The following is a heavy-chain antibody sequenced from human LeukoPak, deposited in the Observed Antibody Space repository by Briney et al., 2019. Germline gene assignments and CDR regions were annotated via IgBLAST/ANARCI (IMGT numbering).Heavy chain of an antibody. CDR3: ARSSHYDFWSATFDY. D-gene: IGHD3-3*01. V-gene: IGHV4-39*01. CDR1: GGFISNSNFY. J-gene: IGHJ4*02. CDR2: IYYTGRT. Sequence: SENLSLTCTVSGGFISNSNFYWGWIRQPPGRGLDWIGNIYYTGRTYYNPSLNSRVTISVDTSKNQFSLRLSSVTAADTAVYYCARSSHYDFWSATFDYWGQGTLVTVPS.